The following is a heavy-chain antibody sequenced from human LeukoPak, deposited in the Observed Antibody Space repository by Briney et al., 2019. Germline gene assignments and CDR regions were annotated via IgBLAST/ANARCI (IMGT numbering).Heavy chain of an antibody. Sequence: GSLRLSYAASGLTFSTYWMTWVRQAPGKGPEWVANIKEDGSATYYVDSVKGRFTISRDNAKKSLYLQMNSLRAEDTAVYYCARDSPGYLAYDSWGQGTLVTVSS. CDR2: IKEDGSAT. CDR1: GLTFSTYW. J-gene: IGHJ4*02. CDR3: ARDSPGYLAYDS. V-gene: IGHV3-7*04. D-gene: IGHD1-1*01.